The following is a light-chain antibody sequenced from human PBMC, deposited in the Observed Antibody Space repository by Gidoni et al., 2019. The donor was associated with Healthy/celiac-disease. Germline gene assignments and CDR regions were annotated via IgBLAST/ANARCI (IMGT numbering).Light chain of an antibody. CDR2: AAS. J-gene: IGKJ1*01. CDR3: QQLNSYRT. CDR1: QGISSY. V-gene: IGKV1-9*01. Sequence: DIQLTQSPSFLSASVGDRVTITCRASQGISSYLAWYQQKPGKAPKLLIYAASTLHSGVPSRFSGSGSGTEFTLTISSLQPEDFATYYCQQLNSYRTFGQGTKVEIK.